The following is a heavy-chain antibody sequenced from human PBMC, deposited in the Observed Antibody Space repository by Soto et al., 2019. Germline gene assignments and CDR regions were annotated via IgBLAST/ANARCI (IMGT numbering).Heavy chain of an antibody. CDR2: IRGSGGST. Sequence: GGSLRLSCAASGFTFSSYAMSWVRQAPGKGLEWVAAIRGSGGSTYYAGSVKGRFTISRDNSKNTLYLQMNSLRAEDTAVDYCARPPLEQQLVPGNWFDPWGQGTLVTVSS. CDR3: ARPPLEQQLVPGNWFDP. D-gene: IGHD6-13*01. V-gene: IGHV3-23*01. J-gene: IGHJ5*02. CDR1: GFTFSSYA.